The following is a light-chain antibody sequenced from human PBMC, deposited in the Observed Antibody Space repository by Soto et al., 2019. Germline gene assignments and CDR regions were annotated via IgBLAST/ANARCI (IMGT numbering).Light chain of an antibody. CDR1: ESLLQSDGNNC. Sequence: EIVMTQSPLSLPVTPGEPASISCRSSESLLQSDGNNCLEWYVQKPGQSPQLLIFLNSHRASGVPDRFSVSGSGTDFTLKISRVEAEDVGVYYCMQTRQSPQTFGQGTKLAIK. CDR3: MQTRQSPQT. CDR2: LNS. V-gene: IGKV2-28*01. J-gene: IGKJ2*01.